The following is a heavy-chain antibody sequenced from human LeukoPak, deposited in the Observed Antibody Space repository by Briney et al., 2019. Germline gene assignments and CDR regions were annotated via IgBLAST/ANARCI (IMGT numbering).Heavy chain of an antibody. CDR1: GFTFNIYA. Sequence: PGGSLRLPCAASGFTFNIYAMSWVRQVPGKGLEWVSAISGSGGSTYYADSVKGRFTISRDNSKNTLYLQMNSLRAEDTAVYYCAKEGYYDTSGYYSQYFDFWGQGTLVTVSS. CDR2: ISGSGGST. D-gene: IGHD3-22*01. V-gene: IGHV3-23*01. J-gene: IGHJ4*02. CDR3: AKEGYYDTSGYYSQYFDF.